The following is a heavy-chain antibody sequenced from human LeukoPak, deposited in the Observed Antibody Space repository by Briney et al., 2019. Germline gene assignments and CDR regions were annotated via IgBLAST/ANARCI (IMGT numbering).Heavy chain of an antibody. V-gene: IGHV1-46*01. CDR2: INPSGGST. Sequence: VPSMKVSCKASRHTFTSYYMHWERQAPGQVLEWMGIINPSGGSTSYAQKFQGRVTMTRDMSTSTVYMELSSLRSEDTAVYYCARGGVVPAAIWFDPWGQGTLVTVSS. D-gene: IGHD2-2*01. CDR3: ARGGVVPAAIWFDP. J-gene: IGHJ5*02. CDR1: RHTFTSYY.